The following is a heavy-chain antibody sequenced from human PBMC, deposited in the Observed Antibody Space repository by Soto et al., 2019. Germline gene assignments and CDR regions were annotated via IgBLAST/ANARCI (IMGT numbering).Heavy chain of an antibody. CDR2: IRKDGSQR. V-gene: IGHV3-7*05. D-gene: IGHD6-25*01. CDR3: ARDVSPGSSGLYFDAFDM. Sequence: EVQLVESGGGLVQPGGSLTLSCAASEFAFSGYWMTWVGQAPGKGLEWVANIRKDGSQRSYLDSVRGRFTISRDNSKNSLYLQMNSLRAEDTALYFCARDVSPGSSGLYFDAFDMWGQGTMVTVSS. CDR1: EFAFSGYW. J-gene: IGHJ3*02.